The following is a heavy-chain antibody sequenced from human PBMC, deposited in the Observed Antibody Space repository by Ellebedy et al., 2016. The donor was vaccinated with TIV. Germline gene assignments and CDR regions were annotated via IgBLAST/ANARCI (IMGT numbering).Heavy chain of an antibody. D-gene: IGHD3-22*01. V-gene: IGHV3-23*01. Sequence: GGSLRLXXAASGFTFSGYAMSWVHQAPGKGLEWVSSISGGGRKTYYADSVKGRFTISRDNSKNTLYLQMNSLRAEDTAIYYRAKRIATVGYYDSSGALDYWGQGTLVTVSS. CDR1: GFTFSGYA. CDR3: AKRIATVGYYDSSGALDY. J-gene: IGHJ4*02. CDR2: ISGGGRKT.